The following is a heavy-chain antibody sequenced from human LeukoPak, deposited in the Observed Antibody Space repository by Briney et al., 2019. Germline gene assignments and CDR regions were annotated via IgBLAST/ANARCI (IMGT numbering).Heavy chain of an antibody. D-gene: IGHD6-19*01. V-gene: IGHV3-23*01. CDR3: AKGPLTEVAGTTWDY. CDR1: GFTFSIYA. J-gene: IGHJ4*02. Sequence: GGSLRLSCAASGFTFSIYAMSWVRQTPGKGLEWVSAISGSGGNTYYADSVKGRFTISRDNSKNTLYLQMNSLRGDDTAVYYCAKGPLTEVAGTTWDYWGQGTLVTVSS. CDR2: ISGSGGNT.